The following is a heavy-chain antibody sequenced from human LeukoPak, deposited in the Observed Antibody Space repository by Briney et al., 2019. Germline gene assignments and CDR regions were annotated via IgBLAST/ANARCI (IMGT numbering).Heavy chain of an antibody. V-gene: IGHV3-53*01. CDR3: AREVVSIPSYFDS. Sequence: GGSLRLSCAASGFTVSSSYMYWVRQAPGKGLEWVSFFYRGDSTYYAESVRGRFTISRDNSKDTLYLLMNSLIPEDTAVYYCAREVVSIPSYFDSWGQGTLVTVSS. J-gene: IGHJ4*02. CDR1: GFTVSSSY. D-gene: IGHD2-15*01. CDR2: FYRGDST.